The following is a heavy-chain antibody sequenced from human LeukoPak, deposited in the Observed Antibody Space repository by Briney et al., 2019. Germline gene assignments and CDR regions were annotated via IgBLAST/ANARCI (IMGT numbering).Heavy chain of an antibody. CDR1: GFTFSSYA. D-gene: IGHD1-7*01. Sequence: GGSLRLSCAASGFTFSSYAMSWVRQAPGKGLEWVSAIGGSGGSTYYADSVKGRFTISRDNSKNTLYLQMNSLRVEDTAVYYCAKAREGTTAFDYWGQGTLVTVSS. J-gene: IGHJ4*02. V-gene: IGHV3-23*01. CDR3: AKAREGTTAFDY. CDR2: IGGSGGST.